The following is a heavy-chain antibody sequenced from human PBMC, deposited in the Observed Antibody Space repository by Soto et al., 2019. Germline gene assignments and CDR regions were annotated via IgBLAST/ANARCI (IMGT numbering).Heavy chain of an antibody. J-gene: IGHJ4*02. CDR3: AGPAGYFAPVDH. D-gene: IGHD6-13*01. CDR2: IYHSAGT. V-gene: IGHV4-59*01. Sequence: QVQLQESGPRLVKPSETLSLTCTVSGASMTSNYWSWIRQTPTKGLEWLGFIYHSAGTNVHPSLKSLVTLSVDNSKNQMSLRLSSVTAVDTAVYYRAGPAGYFAPVDHWGQGTPVIVSP. CDR1: GASMTSNY.